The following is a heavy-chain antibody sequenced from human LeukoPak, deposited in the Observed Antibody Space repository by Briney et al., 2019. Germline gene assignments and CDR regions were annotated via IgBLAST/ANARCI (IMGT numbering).Heavy chain of an antibody. Sequence: GGSLRLSCAASGFTFSSYSMNWVRQAPGKGLEWVSSISSSSSYIYYADSVKGRFTISRDNAKNSLYLQMNSLRAEDTAVYYCARDGYDVDTAMVVPFDYWGQGTQVTVSS. J-gene: IGHJ4*02. CDR1: GFTFSSYS. CDR3: ARDGYDVDTAMVVPFDY. V-gene: IGHV3-21*01. D-gene: IGHD5-18*01. CDR2: ISSSSSYI.